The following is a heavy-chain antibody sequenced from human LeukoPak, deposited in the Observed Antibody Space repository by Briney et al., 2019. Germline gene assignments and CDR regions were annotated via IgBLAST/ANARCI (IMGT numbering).Heavy chain of an antibody. J-gene: IGHJ4*02. CDR3: ARREPLWFGESNPPDY. Sequence: GESLKISCKGSGYSFTSYWIGWVRQMPGKGLEWMGIIYPGDSETRYSPSFQGQVTISADKSISTAYLQWSSLKALDTAMYYCARREPLWFGESNPPDYWGQGTLVIVSS. D-gene: IGHD3-10*01. V-gene: IGHV5-51*01. CDR2: IYPGDSET. CDR1: GYSFTSYW.